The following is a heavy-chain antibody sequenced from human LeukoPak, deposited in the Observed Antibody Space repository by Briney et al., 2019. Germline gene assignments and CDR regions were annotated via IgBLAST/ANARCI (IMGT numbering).Heavy chain of an antibody. CDR3: AKDGKKVTLTMIAVITYSGYMDV. CDR1: GFTFSSYG. D-gene: IGHD3-22*01. J-gene: IGHJ6*03. CDR2: IRYDGSNK. V-gene: IGHV3-30*02. Sequence: GGSLRLSCAASGFTFSSYGMHWVRQAPGKGLEWVALIRYDGSNKDYEDSVKGRFTISRDNSKNTLYLQMNSLKAEDTAVYYCAKDGKKVTLTMIAVITYSGYMDVWGKGTTVTFSS.